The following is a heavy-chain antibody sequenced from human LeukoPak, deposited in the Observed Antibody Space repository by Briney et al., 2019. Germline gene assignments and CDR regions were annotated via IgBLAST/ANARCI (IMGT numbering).Heavy chain of an antibody. CDR3: ARGSLVVVAATGYYYMDV. D-gene: IGHD2-15*01. CDR2: IYYSGST. CDR1: GGSISSYY. V-gene: IGHV4-59*12. Sequence: SETLSLTCTVSGGSISSYYWSWIRQPPGKGLEWIGYIYYSGSTNYTPSLKSRVTISVDKSKNQFSLKRSSVTAADTAVYCCARGSLVVVAATGYYYMDVWGKGTTVTVSS. J-gene: IGHJ6*03.